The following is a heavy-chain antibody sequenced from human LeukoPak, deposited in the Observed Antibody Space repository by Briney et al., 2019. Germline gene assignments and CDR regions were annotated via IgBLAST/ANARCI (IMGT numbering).Heavy chain of an antibody. J-gene: IGHJ4*02. CDR2: IYPGDSDT. CDR1: GYSFTSYW. D-gene: IGHD3-22*01. CDR3: ARQWGYDSSGYYHFDY. Sequence: GESLKISCKGSGYSFTSYWIGWVRQMPGKGLEWMGIIYPGDSDTRYSPSFQGQVTISADKSISTAYLQWSSLRAPDTAMYYCARQWGYDSSGYYHFDYWGQGTLVTVSS. V-gene: IGHV5-51*01.